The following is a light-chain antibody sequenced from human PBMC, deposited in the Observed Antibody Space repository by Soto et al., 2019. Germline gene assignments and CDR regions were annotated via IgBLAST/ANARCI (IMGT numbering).Light chain of an antibody. J-gene: IGKJ1*01. V-gene: IGKV1-8*01. CDR2: ATS. CDR1: QGISSD. CDR3: QQYYSYPRT. Sequence: AIRMTQSPSSLSASAGDRVTITCRASQGISSDLAWYQQKPGKAPRLLIYATSTLQSGVPSRFSGSGSGTDFTLTISRLQSEDSATYYCQQYYSYPRTFGQGTKVDIK.